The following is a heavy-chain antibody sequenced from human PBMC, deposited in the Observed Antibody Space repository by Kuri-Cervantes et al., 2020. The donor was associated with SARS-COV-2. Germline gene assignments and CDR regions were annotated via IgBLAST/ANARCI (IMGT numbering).Heavy chain of an antibody. CDR1: GGSISSYY. J-gene: IGHJ6*02. CDR3: ARQGTGYYGSGSYYYYYYGMDV. V-gene: IGHV4-39*01. Sequence: SETLSLTCTVSGGSISSYYWGWIRQPPGKGLEWIGSIYYSGSTYYNPSLKSRVTISVDTSKNQLSLKLSSVTAADTAVYYCARQGTGYYGSGSYYYYYYGMDVWGQGTTVTVSS. D-gene: IGHD3-10*01. CDR2: IYYSGST.